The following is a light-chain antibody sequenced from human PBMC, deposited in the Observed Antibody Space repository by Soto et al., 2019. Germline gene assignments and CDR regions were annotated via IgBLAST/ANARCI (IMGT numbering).Light chain of an antibody. V-gene: IGLV2-14*03. CDR2: DVS. Sequence: QSALTQPASVSGSPGQSITISCTGTSSDVGGYNYVSWYQQHPGKAPKLMIYDVSNRPSGGSNRFSGSKSGNTASLTISGLPAEDEADYYCSSYTTSSTLGVFGTGTKVTVL. J-gene: IGLJ1*01. CDR3: SSYTTSSTLGV. CDR1: SSDVGGYNY.